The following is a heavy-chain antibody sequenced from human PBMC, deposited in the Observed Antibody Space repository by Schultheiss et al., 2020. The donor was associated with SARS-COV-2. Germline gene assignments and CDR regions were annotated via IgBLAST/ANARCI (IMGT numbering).Heavy chain of an antibody. CDR3: ARDLVEGSGWYVYYYYYGMDV. V-gene: IGHV6-1*01. Sequence: SETLSLTCAISGDSVSSNSAAWNWIRQSPSRGLEWLGRTYYRSKWYNDYAVSVKSRITINPDTSKNQFSLQLNSVTPEDTAVYYCARDLVEGSGWYVYYYYYGMDVWGQGTTVTVSS. CDR2: TYYRSKWYN. J-gene: IGHJ6*02. D-gene: IGHD6-19*01. CDR1: GDSVSSNSAA.